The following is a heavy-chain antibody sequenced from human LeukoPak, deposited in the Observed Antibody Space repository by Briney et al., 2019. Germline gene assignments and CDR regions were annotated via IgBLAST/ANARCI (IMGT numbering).Heavy chain of an antibody. V-gene: IGHV4-34*01. CDR3: ARGRITMVRGVIITSYFDY. CDR1: GGSFSGYY. Sequence: PSETLSLTCAVYGGSFSGYYWSWIRQPPGKGLEWIGEINHSGSTNYNPSLKSRVTISVDTSKNQFSLKLSSVTAADTAVYYCARGRITMVRGVIITSYFDYWGQGTLVTVSS. J-gene: IGHJ4*02. D-gene: IGHD3-10*01. CDR2: INHSGST.